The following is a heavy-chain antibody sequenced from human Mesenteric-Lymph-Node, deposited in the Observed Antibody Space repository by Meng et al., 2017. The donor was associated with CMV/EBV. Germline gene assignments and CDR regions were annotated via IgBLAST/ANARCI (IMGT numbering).Heavy chain of an antibody. CDR3: ARDTRSYGDYYFDL. Sequence: SQTLSLTCAVYGGSFSGYYWSWIRQPPGKGLEWIGEINHSGSTNYNPSLKSRVTISVDTSKNQFSLKVSSVTAADTAVYYCARDTRSYGDYYFDLWGQGTLVTVSS. CDR2: INHSGST. J-gene: IGHJ4*02. V-gene: IGHV4-34*01. D-gene: IGHD4-17*01. CDR1: GGSFSGYY.